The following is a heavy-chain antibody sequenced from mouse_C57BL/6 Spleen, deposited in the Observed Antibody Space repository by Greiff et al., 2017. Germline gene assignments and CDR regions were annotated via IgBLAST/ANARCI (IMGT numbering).Heavy chain of an antibody. Sequence: EVKLMESEGGLVQPGSSMKLSCTASGFTFSDYYMAWVRQVPEKGLEWVANINYDGSSTYYLDSLKSRFIISRDNAKNILYLQMSSLKSEDTATYYCARGGNWFYYWGQGTTLTVSS. CDR3: ARGGNWFYY. D-gene: IGHD4-1*01. CDR1: GFTFSDYY. J-gene: IGHJ2*01. CDR2: INYDGSST. V-gene: IGHV5-16*01.